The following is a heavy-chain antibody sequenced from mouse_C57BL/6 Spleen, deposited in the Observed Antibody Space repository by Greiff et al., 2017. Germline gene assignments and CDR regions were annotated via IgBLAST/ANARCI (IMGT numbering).Heavy chain of an antibody. V-gene: IGHV1-64*01. D-gene: IGHD2-5*01. CDR3: ARSYYSNSWFAY. Sequence: QVQLQQPGAELVKPGASVKLSCMASGYTFTSYWMHWVKQRPGQGLEWIGMIHPNSGSTNYNEKFKSKATLTVDKSSSTAYMQLSSLTSEDSAVYYCARSYYSNSWFAYWGQGTLVTVSA. CDR1: GYTFTSYW. J-gene: IGHJ3*01. CDR2: IHPNSGST.